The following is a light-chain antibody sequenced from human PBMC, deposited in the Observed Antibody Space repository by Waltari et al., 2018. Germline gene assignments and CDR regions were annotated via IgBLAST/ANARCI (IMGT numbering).Light chain of an antibody. CDR3: ATWDDTLNGPV. J-gene: IGLJ2*01. CDR2: NNF. Sequence: QSVLTQPPSASGTPRQRVTISCSGSNSTLGRNTVNWYQQLPGTAPTLLVYNNFQRPSGVPDRFSGSKSGTSASLAILGVRPEDEADYYCATWDDTLNGPVFGGGTKLTVL. V-gene: IGLV1-44*01. CDR1: NSTLGRNT.